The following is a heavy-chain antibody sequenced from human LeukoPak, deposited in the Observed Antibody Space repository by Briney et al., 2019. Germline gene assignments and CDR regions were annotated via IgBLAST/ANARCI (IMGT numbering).Heavy chain of an antibody. CDR1: GFTFSDYY. CDR3: ARDFSGGEPCLVSSYFDY. CDR2: ISSSGSTI. J-gene: IGHJ4*02. Sequence: GGSLRLSCAASGFTFSDYYMSWIRQAPGKGLEWVSYISSSGSTIYYADSVKGRFTISRDNAKNSLYLQMNSLRAEDTAVYYCARDFSGGEPCLVSSYFDYWGQGTLAPASS. D-gene: IGHD6-19*01. V-gene: IGHV3-11*01.